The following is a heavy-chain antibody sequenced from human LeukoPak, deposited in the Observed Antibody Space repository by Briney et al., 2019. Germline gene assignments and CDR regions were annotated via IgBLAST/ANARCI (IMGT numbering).Heavy chain of an antibody. J-gene: IGHJ4*02. CDR3: ARDPDSGWSYDFWSGQTASFFDY. CDR2: ISAYNGNT. Sequence: GASVKVSCKASGYTFTSYGISWVRQAPGQGLEWMGWISAYNGNTNYAQKLQGRVTMTTDTSTSTAYMELRSLRSDDTAVYYCARDPDSGWSYDFWSGQTASFFDYWGRGTLVTVSS. CDR1: GYTFTSYG. V-gene: IGHV1-18*01. D-gene: IGHD3-3*01.